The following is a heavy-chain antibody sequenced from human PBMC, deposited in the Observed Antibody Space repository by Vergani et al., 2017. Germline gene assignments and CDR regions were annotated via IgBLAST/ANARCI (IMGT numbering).Heavy chain of an antibody. CDR1: GYSISSGYF. Sequence: QVQLQESGPRLVKPSETLSLICSVSGYSISSGYFWGWIRQSPGKGLEWLGTIDRTGRTHLSPSLKSRLTISVDTTKNQFSLRLTSATAADTAVYYCARPRGYSYGRYYFDYWGQGTLVTVSS. CDR2: IDRTGRT. CDR3: ARPRGYSYGRYYFDY. V-gene: IGHV4-38-2*02. D-gene: IGHD5-18*01. J-gene: IGHJ4*02.